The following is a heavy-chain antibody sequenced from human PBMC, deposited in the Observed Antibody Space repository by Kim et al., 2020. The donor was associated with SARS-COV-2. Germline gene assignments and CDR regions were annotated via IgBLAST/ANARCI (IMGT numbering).Heavy chain of an antibody. CDR2: FDPENGET. V-gene: IGHV1-24*01. CDR1: GYTFTGLS. Sequence: ASVKVSCKVSGYTFTGLSIHWVRQAPGKGPEWMGGFDPENGETIYTQKFQARVTMTEDTSTDTAYMELTSLRSDDTAVYYCATAGCSSTSCYFVYWGQGTLVTVSS. J-gene: IGHJ4*02. D-gene: IGHD2-2*01. CDR3: ATAGCSSTSCYFVY.